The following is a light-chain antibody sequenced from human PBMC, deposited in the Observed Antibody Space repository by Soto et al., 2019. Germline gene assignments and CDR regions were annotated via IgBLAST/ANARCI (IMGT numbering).Light chain of an antibody. CDR3: CSYAGSYTWV. CDR1: SSDVGDYNY. J-gene: IGLJ3*02. V-gene: IGLV2-11*01. Sequence: QSALTQPRSVSGSPGQSVTVSCTGTSSDVGDYNYVSWYQQHPGKAPKLLIYGVNMRPSGVPDRFSGSKSGNTASLTISGLQAEDEADYSCCSYAGSYTWVFGGGTKLTVL. CDR2: GVN.